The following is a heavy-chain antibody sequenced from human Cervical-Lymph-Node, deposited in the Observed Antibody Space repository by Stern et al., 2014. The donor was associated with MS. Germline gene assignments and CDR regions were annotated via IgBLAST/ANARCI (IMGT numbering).Heavy chain of an antibody. V-gene: IGHV4-4*02. CDR2: IYHSGST. J-gene: IGHJ4*02. CDR3: ARKGSGYWFDY. D-gene: IGHD3-22*01. Sequence: QLQLQESGPGLVKPSGTLSLTCAVSGGSISSSNWWSWVRQPPGKGLEWVGEIYHSGSTNYNPSLKGRVTISVDKSKNQFSLKLSSVTAADTAVYYCARKGSGYWFDYWGQGTLVTVSS. CDR1: GGSISSSNW.